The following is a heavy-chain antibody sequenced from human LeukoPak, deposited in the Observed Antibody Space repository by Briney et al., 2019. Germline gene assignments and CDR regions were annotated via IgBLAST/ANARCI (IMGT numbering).Heavy chain of an antibody. V-gene: IGHV3-23*01. CDR1: GFTFSEYA. CDR3: AGDRQWLGNHEAFDI. CDR2: ISRRSIGTA. D-gene: IGHD6-19*01. J-gene: IGHJ3*02. Sequence: GGSLRLSCAASGFTFSEYAMTWVRQAPGKGLEWVSTISRRSIGTAYSADSVKDRFTISRDNSKNTLYLQMNSLRAEDTAVYYCAGDRQWLGNHEAFDIWGQGTMVTVSS.